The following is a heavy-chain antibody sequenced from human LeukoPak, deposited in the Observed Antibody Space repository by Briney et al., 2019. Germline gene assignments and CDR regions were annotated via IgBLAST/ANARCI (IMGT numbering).Heavy chain of an antibody. CDR1: GYTFTSYV. V-gene: IGHV1-18*01. Sequence: ASVKVSCEASGYTFTSYVISWVRQAPGQGLEWMGWISAYNGNTNYAQKFQGRVTMTRDTSISTAYMELSRLRSDDTAVYYCARDDPLFDYWGQGTLVTVSS. CDR3: ARDDPLFDY. CDR2: ISAYNGNT. J-gene: IGHJ4*02.